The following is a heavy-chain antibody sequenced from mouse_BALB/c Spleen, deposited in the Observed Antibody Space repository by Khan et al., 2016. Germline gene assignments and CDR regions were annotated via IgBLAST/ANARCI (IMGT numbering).Heavy chain of an antibody. Sequence: QVQLQQSGAELVRPGSSVKISCTASGFTFSGSWMHWVKQRPGQGLEWIGQIYPADGDTNYNGKFQGKATLTADKSSSTAYMQLSSLTSEDTAVCLGAELPGTREAMDEWSQGSTVTVS. CDR1: GFTFSGSW. CDR2: IYPADGDT. V-gene: IGHV1-80*01. D-gene: IGHD1-1*01. J-gene: IGHJ4*01. CDR3: AELPGTREAMDE.